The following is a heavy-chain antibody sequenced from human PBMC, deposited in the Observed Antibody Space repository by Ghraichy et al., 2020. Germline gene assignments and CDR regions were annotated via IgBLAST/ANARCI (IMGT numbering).Heavy chain of an antibody. CDR3: ARTSENGDFDY. CDR2: ISGRGTSS. J-gene: IGHJ4*02. V-gene: IGHV3-23*01. D-gene: IGHD4-17*01. CDR1: GFTFSNYA. Sequence: GESLNISCAVSGFTFSNYAMNWVRQAPGKGLEWVSAISGRGTSSYYPDSVKGRFTISRDNSKNTLYLQMNSLRAEDTAIYYCARTSENGDFDYWGQGTLVTVSS.